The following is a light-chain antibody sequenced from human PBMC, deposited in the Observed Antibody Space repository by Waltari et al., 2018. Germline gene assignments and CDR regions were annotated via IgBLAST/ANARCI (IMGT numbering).Light chain of an antibody. CDR3: QQYYAYPGT. V-gene: IGKV1-8*01. CDR1: QGISSY. CDR2: AGS. J-gene: IGKJ1*01. Sequence: AIRMTQSPSSLSASTGDRVTITCRASQGISSYLGWYQQKPGKAPKLLIYAGSTLQSGVPSRFSGRGFGTDFTLTITCLQSEDFATYYCQQYYAYPGTFGQGTKVEI.